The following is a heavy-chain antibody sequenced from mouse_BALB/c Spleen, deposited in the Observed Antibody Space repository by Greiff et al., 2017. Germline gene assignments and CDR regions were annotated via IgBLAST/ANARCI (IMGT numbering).Heavy chain of an antibody. J-gene: IGHJ3*01. CDR1: GFNIQDTY. CDR3: ALYYEAWCAY. D-gene: IGHD1-1*01. CDR2: IDPANGNT. Sequence: VQLQQSGAELVKPGASVKLSCTASGFNIQDTYLPWVKQRPEPGLEWIGRIDPANGNTKYDPKFQGKATITADTSSNTAYLQLSSLTSEDTAVYYGALYYEAWCAYWGQGTLVTVSA. V-gene: IGHV14-3*02.